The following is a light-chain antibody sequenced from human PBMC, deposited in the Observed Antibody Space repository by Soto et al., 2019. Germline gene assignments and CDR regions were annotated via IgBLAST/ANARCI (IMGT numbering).Light chain of an antibody. CDR2: AAS. Sequence: DIQLTQSPSFLSASVGDRVTITCRASQGISSYLAWYQQKPGKATKLLIYAASTLQSGVPSRFSGSGSGTEFTLTISSLQPEDFATYYCQELNSYPLTFGPGTKVDIE. J-gene: IGKJ3*01. CDR3: QELNSYPLT. V-gene: IGKV1-9*01. CDR1: QGISSY.